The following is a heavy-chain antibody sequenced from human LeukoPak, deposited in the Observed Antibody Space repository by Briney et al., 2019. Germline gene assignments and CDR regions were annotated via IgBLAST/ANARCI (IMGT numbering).Heavy chain of an antibody. D-gene: IGHD3-10*01. CDR2: IYYSGST. Sequence: WETLSLTCTVSGDSIINYYWSWIRQSPGKGLDWIGYIYYSGSTKYNPSLKSRVTISVDTSKNQFSLKLSSVTAADTAVYYCARHRGSGSPYFDYWGQGTLVTVSS. CDR1: GDSIINYY. CDR3: ARHRGSGSPYFDY. V-gene: IGHV4-59*08. J-gene: IGHJ4*02.